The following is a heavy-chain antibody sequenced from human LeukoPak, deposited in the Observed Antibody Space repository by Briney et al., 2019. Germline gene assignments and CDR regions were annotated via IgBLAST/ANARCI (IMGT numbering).Heavy chain of an antibody. V-gene: IGHV3-33*01. Sequence: GRSLRLSCAASGFTFSSYGMHWVRQAPGKGLEWVAVIWYDGSNKYYADSVKGRFTISRDNSKNTLYLQMNSLRAEDTAVYYCARDSFLSGSYSVLDYWGQGTLVTVSS. CDR2: IWYDGSNK. CDR1: GFTFSSYG. D-gene: IGHD1-26*01. J-gene: IGHJ4*02. CDR3: ARDSFLSGSYSVLDY.